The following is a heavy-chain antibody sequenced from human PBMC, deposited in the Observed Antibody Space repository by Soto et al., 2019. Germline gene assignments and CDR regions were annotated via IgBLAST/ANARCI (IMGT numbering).Heavy chain of an antibody. V-gene: IGHV4-34*01. CDR3: ARGRGYCSGGSCSGRSDY. CDR2: INHSGTT. D-gene: IGHD2-15*01. J-gene: IGHJ4*02. CDR1: GGSFSGYY. Sequence: ASETLSLTCAVYGGSFSGYYWSWIRQPPGKGLEWIGEINHSGTTNSNPSLKSRVTISVDTSKNQFSLKLSSVTAADTAVYYCARGRGYCSGGSCSGRSDYWGQGTLVTVSS.